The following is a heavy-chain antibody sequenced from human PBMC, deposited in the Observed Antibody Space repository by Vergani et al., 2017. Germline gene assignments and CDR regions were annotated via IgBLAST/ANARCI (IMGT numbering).Heavy chain of an antibody. J-gene: IGHJ3*02. D-gene: IGHD3-9*01. CDR1: GFTFSSYG. Sequence: QVQLVESGGGVVQPGRSLRLSCAASGFTFSSYGMHWVRQAPGKGLEWVAVISYDGSNKYYADSVKGRFTISRDNSKTTLYLQMNSLRAEDTAVYYCAKSGQCSYDILTGPALGDALDIWGQGTMVTVSS. CDR3: AKSGQCSYDILTGPALGDALDI. CDR2: ISYDGSNK. V-gene: IGHV3-30*18.